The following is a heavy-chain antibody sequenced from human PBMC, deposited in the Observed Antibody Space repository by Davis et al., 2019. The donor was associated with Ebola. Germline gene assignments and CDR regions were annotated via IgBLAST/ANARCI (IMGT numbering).Heavy chain of an antibody. CDR2: IYHSGST. CDR1: GYSISSGYY. V-gene: IGHV4-38-2*01. CDR3: ARYVRFLEWPSYNWFDP. Sequence: PSETLSLTCAVSGYSISSGYYWGWIRQPPGKGLEWIGSIYHSGSTYYNPSLKSRVTISVDTSKNQFSLKLSSVTAADTAVYYCARYVRFLEWPSYNWFDPWGQGTLVTVSS. D-gene: IGHD3-3*01. J-gene: IGHJ5*02.